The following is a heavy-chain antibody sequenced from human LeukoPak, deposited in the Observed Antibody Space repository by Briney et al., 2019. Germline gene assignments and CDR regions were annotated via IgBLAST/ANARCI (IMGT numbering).Heavy chain of an antibody. CDR2: VNGGNDKT. J-gene: IGHJ4*02. V-gene: IGHV1-3*01. CDR3: ARDFDSSFSFDY. D-gene: IGHD3-22*01. Sequence: GASVKVSCKASGYSFIRYALHWVRQAPGQRPEWMGWVNGGNDKTAYSKKFQGRVSITRDPSASTTYMELRSLRPEDTAVYCCARDFDSSFSFDYWGQGTLVTVSS. CDR1: GYSFIRYA.